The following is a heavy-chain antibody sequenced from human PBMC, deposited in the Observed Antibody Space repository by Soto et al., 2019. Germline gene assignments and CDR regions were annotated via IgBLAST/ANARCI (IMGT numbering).Heavy chain of an antibody. Sequence: PGGSLRLSCAASGFIFGSYAMGWVRQAPGKGLEWVSDISASGDFTFYADPVKGRFTISRDNSKNTLYLQMNSLRADDTAVYFCAKEDGYCSSSSCPFGLDVWGQGTTVTVSS. J-gene: IGHJ6*02. D-gene: IGHD2-2*03. CDR1: GFIFGSYA. CDR3: AKEDGYCSSSSCPFGLDV. V-gene: IGHV3-23*01. CDR2: ISASGDFT.